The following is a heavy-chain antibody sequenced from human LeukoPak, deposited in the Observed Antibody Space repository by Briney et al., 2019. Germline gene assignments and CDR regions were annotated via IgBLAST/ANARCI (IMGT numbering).Heavy chain of an antibody. V-gene: IGHV1-69*01. Sequence: ASVKVSCKASGGTFISYAISWVRQAPGQGVEWRGGIIPIFGTANYAQKFQGRVTITADESTSTAYMELSSLRSEDTAVYYCARVRGWMATIEEFYFDYWGQGTLVTVSS. CDR2: IIPIFGTA. J-gene: IGHJ4*02. D-gene: IGHD5-24*01. CDR3: ARVRGWMATIEEFYFDY. CDR1: GGTFISYA.